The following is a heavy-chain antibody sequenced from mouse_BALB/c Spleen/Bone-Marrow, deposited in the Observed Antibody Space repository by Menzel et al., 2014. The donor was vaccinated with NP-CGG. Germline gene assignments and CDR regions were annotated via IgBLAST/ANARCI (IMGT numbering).Heavy chain of an antibody. V-gene: IGHV1-80*01. CDR3: ARGGISVDC. J-gene: IGHJ2*01. CDR1: GYVFSTYW. Sequence: QVQLQQPGAELVRPGASVKISCKSSGYVFSTYWINWVKQRPGQGLEWIGQIYPGDGDTDFNGKFKDKATLTADESSNPAYMQLSSLTSEDSAVYLCARGGISVDCCGQGTTRTVSS. CDR2: IYPGDGDT.